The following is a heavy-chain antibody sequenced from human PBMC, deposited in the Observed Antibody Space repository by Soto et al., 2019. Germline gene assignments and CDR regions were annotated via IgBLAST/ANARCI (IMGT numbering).Heavy chain of an antibody. Sequence: QVQLQESVPALVKPSQTLSLTCTVSGGSISSGGYYWSGIRQHPGKGLEWIGYISYSGSTYYKPSLKSRVTISVDPSKSQCSRKLSSVTAADTAVYYGASTPLLWGQGNLVIVSS. CDR1: GGSISSGGYY. D-gene: IGHD1-26*01. CDR2: ISYSGST. J-gene: IGHJ4*02. V-gene: IGHV4-31*03. CDR3: ASTPLL.